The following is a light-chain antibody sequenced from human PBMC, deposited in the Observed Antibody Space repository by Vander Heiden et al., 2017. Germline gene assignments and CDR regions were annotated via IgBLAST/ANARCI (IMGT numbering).Light chain of an antibody. Sequence: DIQLTQSPSTLSSSLGDRVTITCRASQSISSWLAWYQQKPGKAPKLLIYKAYSLESGVPSRFSGSGSGTEFTLTISSLQPDDVATYYCQQYNSYSGTFGGGTKVEIK. CDR3: QQYNSYSGT. CDR1: QSISSW. J-gene: IGKJ4*01. CDR2: KAY. V-gene: IGKV1-5*03.